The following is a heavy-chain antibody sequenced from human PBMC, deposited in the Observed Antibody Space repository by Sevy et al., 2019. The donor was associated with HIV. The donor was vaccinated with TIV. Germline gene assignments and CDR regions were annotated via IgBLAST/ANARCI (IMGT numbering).Heavy chain of an antibody. Sequence: GGSLRPSCAASGFTFSSYSMNWVRQAPGKGLEWVSYISSSSSTIYYADSVKGRFTISRDNAKNSLYLQMNSLRDEDTAVYYCARGLHLDYWGQGTLVTVSS. CDR3: ARGLHLDY. CDR2: ISSSSSTI. J-gene: IGHJ4*02. CDR1: GFTFSSYS. V-gene: IGHV3-48*02.